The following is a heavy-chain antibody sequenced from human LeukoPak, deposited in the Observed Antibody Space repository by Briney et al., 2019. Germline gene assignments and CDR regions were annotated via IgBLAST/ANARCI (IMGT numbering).Heavy chain of an antibody. CDR1: GFTFSSYG. CDR2: IRYDGGKK. D-gene: IGHD3-10*01. CDR3: AKDRPPQYDSGTYSDY. Sequence: GGSLRLSCVASGFTFSSYGIHWIRQAPGKGLEWVAFIRYDGGKKFYSDSVKGRFTISRDNSKNTLYLQMNSLRTEDTAVYFCAKDRPPQYDSGTYSDYWGQGTLVTVSS. J-gene: IGHJ4*02. V-gene: IGHV3-30*02.